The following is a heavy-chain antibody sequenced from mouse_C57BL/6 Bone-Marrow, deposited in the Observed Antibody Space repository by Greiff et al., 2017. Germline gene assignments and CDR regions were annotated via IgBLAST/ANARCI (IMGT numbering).Heavy chain of an antibody. J-gene: IGHJ1*03. CDR2: IRNKANGYTT. V-gene: IGHV7-3*01. Sequence: EVMLVESGGGLVQPGGSLSLSCAASGFTFTDYYMSWVRQPPGKALEWLGFIRNKANGYTTEYSASVKGRFTISRDNSQSILYLQMNALRAEDSATYYCARYKEITTVRDWYFDVWGTGTTVTVSS. CDR1: GFTFTDYY. CDR3: ARYKEITTVRDWYFDV. D-gene: IGHD1-1*01.